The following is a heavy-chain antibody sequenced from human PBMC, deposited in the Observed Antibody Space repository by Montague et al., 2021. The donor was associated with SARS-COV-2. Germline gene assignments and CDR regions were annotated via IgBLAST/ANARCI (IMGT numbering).Heavy chain of an antibody. Sequence: SLSLTCGVSGGSVSSAGYSWYWIREPPGKGLEWIGHVHHSGNSYYNPSLKSRVTISRDGPKNQFSLKVTSVTAAETAVYYCASYRDYGDYFWGQGALVTVAS. CDR1: GGSVSSAGYS. V-gene: IGHV4-30-2*01. J-gene: IGHJ4*02. CDR3: ASYRDYGDYF. CDR2: VHHSGNS. D-gene: IGHD4-17*01.